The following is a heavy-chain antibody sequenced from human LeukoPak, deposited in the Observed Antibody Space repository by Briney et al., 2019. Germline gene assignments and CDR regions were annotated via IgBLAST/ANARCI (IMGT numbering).Heavy chain of an antibody. CDR2: INPSGGST. CDR3: ARDSSGNHWYFDL. D-gene: IGHD3-22*01. Sequence: ASVKVSCKASGYTFTSYYMHWVRQAPGQGLEWMGIINPSGGSTSYAQKFQGRVTMTRDTSTSTVYMELSSLRSEDTAVYYCARDSSGNHWYFDLWGRGTLVTVS. J-gene: IGHJ2*01. V-gene: IGHV1-46*01. CDR1: GYTFTSYY.